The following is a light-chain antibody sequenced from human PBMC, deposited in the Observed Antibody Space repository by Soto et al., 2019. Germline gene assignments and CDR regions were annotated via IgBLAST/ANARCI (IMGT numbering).Light chain of an antibody. CDR1: ESISRH. V-gene: IGKV1-39*01. J-gene: IGKJ3*01. Sequence: DIQMTQSPSSLSAAAGDRITITCRASESISRHINWYQQKPGQAPKLLIYAASTLQSGVPSRFSGSGSGTEFTLTITSLEPEDFSTYYCQQSYSSPHFGPGTTVD. CDR3: QQSYSSPH. CDR2: AAS.